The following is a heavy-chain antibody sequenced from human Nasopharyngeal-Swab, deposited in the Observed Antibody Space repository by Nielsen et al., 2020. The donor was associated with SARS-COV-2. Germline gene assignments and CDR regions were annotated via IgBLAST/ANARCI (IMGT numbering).Heavy chain of an antibody. CDR2: ISAYNGNT. CDR1: GYTFTSYA. V-gene: IGHV1-18*01. J-gene: IGHJ3*02. Sequence: ASVKVSCKASGYTFTSYAMHWVRQAPGQRLEWMGWISAYNGNTNYAQKFQGRVTMTTDTSTSTAYMELRSLRSDDTAVYYCARRVWGSGSYYDRDAFDIWGQGTMVTVSS. CDR3: ARRVWGSGSYYDRDAFDI. D-gene: IGHD3-10*01.